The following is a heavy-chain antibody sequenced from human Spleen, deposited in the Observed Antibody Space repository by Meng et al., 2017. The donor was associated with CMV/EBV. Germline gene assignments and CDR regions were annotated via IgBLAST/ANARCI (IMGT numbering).Heavy chain of an antibody. CDR2: ISYDRSNK. J-gene: IGHJ4*02. CDR3: AKDEREWEPYFDY. V-gene: IGHV3-30*18. Sequence: AASGFTFSSYGMHWVRQAPGKGLEWVAVISYDRSNKYYADSVKGRFTISRDNSKNTLYLQMNSLRAEDTAVYYCAKDEREWEPYFDYWGQGTLVTVSS. CDR1: GFTFSSYG. D-gene: IGHD1-26*01.